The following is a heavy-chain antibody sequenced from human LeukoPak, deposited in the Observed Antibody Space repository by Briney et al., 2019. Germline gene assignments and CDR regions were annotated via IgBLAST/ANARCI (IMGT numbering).Heavy chain of an antibody. CDR1: GDSVSSNSDA. D-gene: IGHD6-19*01. CDR2: TYYRSKWYN. V-gene: IGHV6-1*01. CDR3: ARGGIAGAASRGGMDV. J-gene: IGHJ6*02. Sequence: SQTLSLTCAISGDSVSSNSDAWNWIRQSPSRGLEWLGRTYYRSKWYNDYAVSVKSRITINPDKSKNHFPLQQNSGPPEDTAVYYCARGGIAGAASRGGMDVWGQGTTVTVSS.